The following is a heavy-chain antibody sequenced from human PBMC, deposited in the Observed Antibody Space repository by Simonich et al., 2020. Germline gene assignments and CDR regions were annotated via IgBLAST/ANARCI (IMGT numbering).Heavy chain of an antibody. CDR2: INPNSGGT. D-gene: IGHD6-6*01. Sequence: QVQLVQTGAEVKKPGASVKVSCKASGYTFTGYYMHWVRQAPGQGLEWMGRINPNSGGTNYAQKLQGRVSKTRDTSISTAYMGLSMLRSDDTAVYYCARVFREYGSSSGAFDIWGQGTMVTVSS. CDR3: ARVFREYGSSSGAFDI. CDR1: GYTFTGYY. V-gene: IGHV1-2*06. J-gene: IGHJ3*02.